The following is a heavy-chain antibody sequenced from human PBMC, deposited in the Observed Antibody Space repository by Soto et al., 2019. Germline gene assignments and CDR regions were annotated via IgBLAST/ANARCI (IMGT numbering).Heavy chain of an antibody. CDR3: ARVDKESSADY. CDR2: INHSGST. J-gene: IGHJ4*02. D-gene: IGHD3-16*02. V-gene: IGHV4-34*01. Sequence: QVQLQQWGAGLSKPSEPLSLTCAVYGGAFSGYYWSWIRQPPGKGLEWIGEINHSGSTNYNPSLKSRVTISVDTSKNQFSLKLSSVTAADTAVYYCARVDKESSADYWGQGTLVTVSS. CDR1: GGAFSGYY.